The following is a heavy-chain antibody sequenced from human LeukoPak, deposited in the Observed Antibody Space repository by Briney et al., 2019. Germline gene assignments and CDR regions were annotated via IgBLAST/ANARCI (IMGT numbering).Heavy chain of an antibody. V-gene: IGHV4-39*01. J-gene: IGHJ4*02. CDR3: ARIQSPSRFDCSGSIDY. D-gene: IGHD3-22*01. CDR2: VFYGGST. Sequence: SETLSLTCTVSGGSISSSYFYWVWIRQPPGKGLECIGNVFYGGSTYYNPSLKTRVTISADTSKNQFFLELSSVTAADTAVYYCARIQSPSRFDCSGSIDYWGQGTLVTVSS. CDR1: GGSISSSYFY.